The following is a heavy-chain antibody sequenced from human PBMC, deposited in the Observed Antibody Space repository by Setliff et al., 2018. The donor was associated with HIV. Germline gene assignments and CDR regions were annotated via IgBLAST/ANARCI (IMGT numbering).Heavy chain of an antibody. CDR2: IKQDGSEK. J-gene: IGHJ4*02. CDR3: ATMLRTTARHDYFDY. V-gene: IGHV3-7*01. CDR1: GFTFSTYW. D-gene: IGHD6-6*01. Sequence: GGSLRLSCAASGFTFSTYWMSWVRQAPGKGLEWVANIKQDGSEKFYVDSVKGRFTISRDNAKNSLYLQMNSLRAEDTAVYYCATMLRTTARHDYFDYWGQGTLVTVSS.